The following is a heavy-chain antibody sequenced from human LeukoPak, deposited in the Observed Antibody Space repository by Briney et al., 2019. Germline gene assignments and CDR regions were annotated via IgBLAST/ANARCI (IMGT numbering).Heavy chain of an antibody. CDR1: GGSISSSSYY. D-gene: IGHD3-16*02. J-gene: IGHJ4*02. V-gene: IGHV4-39*01. CDR2: IYYSGST. CDR3: AILFWGSYRAFDY. Sequence: SETLSLTCTVSGGSISSSSYYWGWIRQPPGKGLEWIGSIYYSGSTYYNPSLKSRVTISVDTSKNQFSLKMSSVNDADTAVYYCAILFWGSYRAFDYWGQGTLVTVSS.